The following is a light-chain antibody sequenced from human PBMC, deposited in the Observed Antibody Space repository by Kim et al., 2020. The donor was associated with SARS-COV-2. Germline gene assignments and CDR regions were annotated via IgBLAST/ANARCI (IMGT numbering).Light chain of an antibody. Sequence: SPRERATPPCRVCPTTTSSTLARYHQKPGQTPRLRIYGASRSATASPVRFSGSGSGTDFTLTISRLEPAEFAVYYSQRHSSSPLTVGQRTRLEIK. CDR3: QRHSSSPLT. V-gene: IGKV3-20*01. J-gene: IGKJ5*01. CDR2: GAS. CDR1: PTTTSST.